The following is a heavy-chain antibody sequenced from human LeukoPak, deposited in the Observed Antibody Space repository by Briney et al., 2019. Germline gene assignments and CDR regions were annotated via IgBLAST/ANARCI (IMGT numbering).Heavy chain of an antibody. J-gene: IGHJ6*02. CDR1: GFTFSSYG. Sequence: PGGSLRLSCAACGFTFSSYGMHWVRQAPGKGLEWVAVIWYDGSNKYYADSVKGRFTISRDNSKNTVDLQMNSLRAEDTAVYYCARSPANYYGMDVWGQGTTVTVSS. CDR3: ARSPANYYGMDV. CDR2: IWYDGSNK. V-gene: IGHV3-33*01.